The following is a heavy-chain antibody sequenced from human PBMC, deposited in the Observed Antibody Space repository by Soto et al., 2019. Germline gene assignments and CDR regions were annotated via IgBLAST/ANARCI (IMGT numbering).Heavy chain of an antibody. J-gene: IGHJ6*02. CDR2: IIPIFGTA. CDR3: ASFEPLRGVYYGMDV. D-gene: IGHD3-10*01. Sequence: ASVKVSCKASGGTFSSYAISWVRQAPGQGLEWMGGIIPIFGTANYAQKFQGRVTITADESTSTAYMELSSLRSEDTAVYYCASFEPLRGVYYGMDVWGQGTTVTVSS. V-gene: IGHV1-69*13. CDR1: GGTFSSYA.